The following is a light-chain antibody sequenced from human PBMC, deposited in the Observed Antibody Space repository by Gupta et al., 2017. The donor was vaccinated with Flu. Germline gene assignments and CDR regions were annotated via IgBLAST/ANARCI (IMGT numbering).Light chain of an antibody. CDR1: ALPKQY. CDR2: KDS. J-gene: IGLJ3*02. Sequence: SYELTQPPSVSVSPGHTDRITCSGDALPKQYAYWYQQKPGQAPVLVIYKDSERPSGIPERFSGSSSGTTVTLTISGVQAEDEADYYCQSADSSGTFRVFGGGTKLTVL. CDR3: QSADSSGTFRV. V-gene: IGLV3-25*02.